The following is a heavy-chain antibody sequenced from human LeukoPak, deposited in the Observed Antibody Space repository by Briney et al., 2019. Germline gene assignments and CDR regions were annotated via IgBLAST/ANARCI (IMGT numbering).Heavy chain of an antibody. Sequence: GESLKISCKGSGYRFTDYWIGWVRQMPGKGLERMGIIYPGDSDTRYSPSFQGQVTISADKSISTAHLQWSSLKASDTAMYYCARGAAGTVPDYYYFGMDVWGQRTTVTVSS. CDR2: IYPGDSDT. CDR1: GYRFTDYW. D-gene: IGHD6-13*01. J-gene: IGHJ6*02. V-gene: IGHV5-51*01. CDR3: ARGAAGTVPDYYYFGMDV.